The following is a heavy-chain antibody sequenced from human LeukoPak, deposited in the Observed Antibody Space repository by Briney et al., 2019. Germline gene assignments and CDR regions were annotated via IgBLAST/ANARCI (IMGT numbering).Heavy chain of an antibody. J-gene: IGHJ4*02. CDR1: GFTVSSNY. Sequence: GGSLRLSCAASGFTVSSNYMSWVRQAPGKGLEWVSVIYSGGSTTYADSVKGRFSISRDNSKNTLYLQMNSLRAEDTAVYYCAKAREAFSSGWYGETSFDYWGQGTLVTVSS. CDR3: AKAREAFSSGWYGETSFDY. D-gene: IGHD6-19*01. CDR2: IYSGGST. V-gene: IGHV3-53*01.